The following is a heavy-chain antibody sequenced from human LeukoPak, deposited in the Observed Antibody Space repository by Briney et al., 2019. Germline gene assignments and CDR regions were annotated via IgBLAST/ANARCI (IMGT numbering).Heavy chain of an antibody. CDR2: IYSGGST. CDR3: ASVNDSGEKNYYYYGMDV. D-gene: IGHD4-17*01. J-gene: IGHJ6*02. CDR1: GFTVSSNY. Sequence: GGSLRLSCAASGFTVSSNYMSWVRQAPGKGLEWVSVIYSGGSTYYADSVKGRFTISRDNSKNTLYLQMNSLGAEDTAVYYCASVNDSGEKNYYYYGMDVWGQGTTVTVSS. V-gene: IGHV3-53*05.